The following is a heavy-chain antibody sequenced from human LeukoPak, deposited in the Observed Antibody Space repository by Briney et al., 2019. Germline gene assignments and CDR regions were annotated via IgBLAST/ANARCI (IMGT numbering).Heavy chain of an antibody. CDR1: GGSISSGSYY. CDR3: ARDAIVAAAGGFYYYYYMDV. V-gene: IGHV4-61*02. J-gene: IGHJ6*03. Sequence: SETLSLTCTVSGGSISSGSYYWSWIRQPAGKGLEWIGRIYTSGSTNYNPSLKSRVTISVDTSKNQFSLKLSSVTAADTAVYYCARDAIVAAAGGFYYYYYMDVWGKGTTVTVSS. D-gene: IGHD6-25*01. CDR2: IYTSGST.